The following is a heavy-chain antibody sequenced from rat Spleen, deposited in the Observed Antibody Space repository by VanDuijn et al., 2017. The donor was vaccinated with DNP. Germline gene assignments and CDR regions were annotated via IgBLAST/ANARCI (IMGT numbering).Heavy chain of an antibody. D-gene: IGHD1-12*02. V-gene: IGHV5-20*01. CDR2: ISYDGDST. CDR1: GFTFSDYY. CDR3: ARYDGSYYYGGYFDF. J-gene: IGHJ1*01. Sequence: EVQLVESGGGLVQPGRSLKLSCAASGFTFSDYYMAWVRQAPTKGLECVAYISYDGDSTYYGDSVKGRFTISRDNAKSTLYLQRDSLRSEDTATYYCARYDGSYYYGGYFDFWGPGTMVTVSS.